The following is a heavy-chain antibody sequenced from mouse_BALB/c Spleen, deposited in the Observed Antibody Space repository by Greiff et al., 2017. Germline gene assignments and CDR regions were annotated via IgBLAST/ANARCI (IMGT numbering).Heavy chain of an antibody. CDR1: GYTFTSYW. CDR2: INPSNGRT. V-gene: IGHV1S81*02. Sequence: QVQLQPPGAELVKPGASVKLSCNASGYTFTSYWLHWVKQRPGQGLEWIGEINPSNGRTNYNEKFKSKATLTVDKSSSTAYMQLSSLTSEDSAVYYCARGGVGLGPNLWLAYWGQGTRVTVSA. D-gene: IGHD3-3*01. J-gene: IGHJ3*01. CDR3: ARGGVGLGPNLWLAY.